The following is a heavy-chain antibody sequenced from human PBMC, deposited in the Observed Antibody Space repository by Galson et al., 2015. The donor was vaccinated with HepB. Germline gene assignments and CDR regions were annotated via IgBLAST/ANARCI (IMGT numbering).Heavy chain of an antibody. CDR2: IYYAGSS. D-gene: IGHD2-2*01. J-gene: IGHJ4*02. Sequence: SETLSLTCTVSGGSIISSRNYWGWIRQPPGKGLVWIGGIYYAGSSHYNPSLKSRLTLSVDTSKNQFSLRLTSVTAADTAVYYCARPRYCSSASCSASFDYWGQGILVTVSS. CDR3: ARPRYCSSASCSASFDY. CDR1: GGSIISSRNY. V-gene: IGHV4-39*01.